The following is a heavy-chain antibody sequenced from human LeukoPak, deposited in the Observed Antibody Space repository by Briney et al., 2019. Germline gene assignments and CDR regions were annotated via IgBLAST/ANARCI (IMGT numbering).Heavy chain of an antibody. Sequence: GESLKISCKGSGYNFTSYWIGWVRQMPGKGLEWMGIIYPGDSDTRYSPSFQGQVTISADKSISTAYLQWSSLKASDTAMYYCARGEAGYDFSYYMDVWGKGTTVTVSS. CDR1: GYNFTSYW. V-gene: IGHV5-51*01. CDR3: ARGEAGYDFSYYMDV. CDR2: IYPGDSDT. D-gene: IGHD3-3*01. J-gene: IGHJ6*03.